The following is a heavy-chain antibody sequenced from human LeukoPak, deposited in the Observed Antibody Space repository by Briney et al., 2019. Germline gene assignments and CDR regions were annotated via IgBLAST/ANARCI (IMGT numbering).Heavy chain of an antibody. CDR2: INSDGSST. V-gene: IGHV3-74*01. D-gene: IGHD5-24*01. J-gene: IGHJ4*02. CDR1: GFTFSSYW. Sequence: GGSLRLSCAAFGFTFSSYWMHWVRQAPGKGLVWVSRINSDGSSTSYADSVKGRFTISRDNAKNTLYLLMNSLRAEDTAVYYCARDPRGRDGYKAFDYWGQGTLVTVSS. CDR3: ARDPRGRDGYKAFDY.